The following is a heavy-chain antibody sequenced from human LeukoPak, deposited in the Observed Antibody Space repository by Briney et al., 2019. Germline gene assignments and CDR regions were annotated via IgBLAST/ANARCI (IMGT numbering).Heavy chain of an antibody. CDR2: LYPAGDT. CDR3: ARVPFPYGDFDY. Sequence: GGSLRVSCAASGITVSDNYMSWVRQTPGKGLEWVSTLYPAGDTYFADSVRGRFTISRDISKNTVYLQMGSLRAEDTAVYFCARVPFPYGDFDYWGQGALVTVSS. J-gene: IGHJ4*02. V-gene: IGHV3-53*01. D-gene: IGHD4-17*01. CDR1: GITVSDNY.